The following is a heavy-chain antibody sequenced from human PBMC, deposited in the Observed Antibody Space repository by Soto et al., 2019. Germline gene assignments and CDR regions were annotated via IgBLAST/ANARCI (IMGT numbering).Heavy chain of an antibody. V-gene: IGHV2-5*02. Sequence: QITLKESGPTLVKPTQTLTLTCTFSGFSLSTSGVGVGWIRQPPGKALEWLALIYWDDDKRYSPSLKSRLTITKDTSKNQVVLTMTNMDPVDTATYYCAHTGLHYDILTGYSAEGAFDIWGQGTMVTVSS. J-gene: IGHJ3*02. CDR2: IYWDDDK. CDR1: GFSLSTSGVG. D-gene: IGHD3-9*01. CDR3: AHTGLHYDILTGYSAEGAFDI.